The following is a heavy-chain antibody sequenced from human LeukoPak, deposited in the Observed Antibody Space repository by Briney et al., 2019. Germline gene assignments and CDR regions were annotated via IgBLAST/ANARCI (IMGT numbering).Heavy chain of an antibody. J-gene: IGHJ6*04. D-gene: IGHD3-10*02. CDR2: IYSGDTK. CDR3: AEHGITMIGGV. V-gene: IGHV3-66*04. Sequence: GGSLRRYCAASGFTVSSNYMIWVRQAPGKGLEWCLVIYSGDTKYSEESVKGRFTISRENSKSTLYMQMNSMRAEDTAFYYWAEHGITMIGGVWGKGTTVTISS. CDR1: GFTVSSNY.